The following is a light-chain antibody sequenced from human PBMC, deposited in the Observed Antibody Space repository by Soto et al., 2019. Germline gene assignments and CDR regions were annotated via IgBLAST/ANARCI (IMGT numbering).Light chain of an antibody. CDR2: GSS. V-gene: IGKV3-20*01. Sequence: EIALTQSPCTLSLSPGERATLSCRASQSVSSSYLAWYRQKPGQAPMLLISGSSSRATGIPDRFSGSGSGTDFTLTISRLEPEDFAVYYCQQYGSSPQTFGQGTKVDIK. CDR1: QSVSSSY. CDR3: QQYGSSPQT. J-gene: IGKJ1*01.